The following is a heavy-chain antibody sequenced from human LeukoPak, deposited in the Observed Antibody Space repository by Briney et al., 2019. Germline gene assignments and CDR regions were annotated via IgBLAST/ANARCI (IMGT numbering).Heavy chain of an antibody. CDR2: IAHHGSNK. CDR3: AKDGSWSCTD. Sequence: GGSLRLSCAASGFTFSRNAIHWVRQGPGKGLEWVSYIAHHGSNKYYADSVKGRFTISRDNSKRTLYLQMSSLRADDTAVYYCAKDGSWSCTDWGQGTLVTVSS. J-gene: IGHJ4*02. D-gene: IGHD2-8*02. CDR1: GFTFSRNA. V-gene: IGHV3-30*02.